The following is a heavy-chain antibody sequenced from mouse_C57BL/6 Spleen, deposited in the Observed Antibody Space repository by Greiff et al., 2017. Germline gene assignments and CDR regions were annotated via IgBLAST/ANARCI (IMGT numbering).Heavy chain of an antibody. CDR3: TRWGGYDLYYFDY. J-gene: IGHJ2*01. Sequence: EVKVEESGGGLVQPGGSMKLSCAASGFTFSDAWMDWVRQSPEKGLEWVAEIRNKANNHATYYAESVKGRFTISRDDSKSSVYLQMNSLRAEDTGIYYCTRWGGYDLYYFDYWGQGTTLTVSS. CDR1: GFTFSDAW. CDR2: IRNKANNHAT. V-gene: IGHV6-6*01. D-gene: IGHD2-2*01.